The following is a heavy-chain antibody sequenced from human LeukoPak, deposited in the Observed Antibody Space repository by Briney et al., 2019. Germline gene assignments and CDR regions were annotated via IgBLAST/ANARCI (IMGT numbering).Heavy chain of an antibody. Sequence: SETLSLTCAVYGGSFSGYYWSWIRQPAGKGLEWIGRIYTSGSTNYNPSLKSRVTISVDTSKNQFSLKLSSVTAADTAVYYCARDSRRDGYNLYAFDIWGQGTMVTVSS. J-gene: IGHJ3*02. CDR1: GGSFSGYY. CDR3: ARDSRRDGYNLYAFDI. V-gene: IGHV4-4*07. CDR2: IYTSGST. D-gene: IGHD5-24*01.